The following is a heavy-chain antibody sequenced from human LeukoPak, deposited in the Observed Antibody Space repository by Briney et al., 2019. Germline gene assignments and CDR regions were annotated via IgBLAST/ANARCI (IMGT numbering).Heavy chain of an antibody. V-gene: IGHV1-24*01. CDR2: FDPEDGET. J-gene: IGHJ4*02. CDR3: ATVPGYSYGYRSFDY. D-gene: IGHD5-18*01. CDR1: GYTLTELS. Sequence: ASVKVSCTVSGYTLTELSMHWVRQAPGKGLEWMGGFDPEDGETIYAQKFQGRVTMTEDTSTDTAYMELSSLRSEDTAVYYCATVPGYSYGYRSFDYWGQGTLVTVSS.